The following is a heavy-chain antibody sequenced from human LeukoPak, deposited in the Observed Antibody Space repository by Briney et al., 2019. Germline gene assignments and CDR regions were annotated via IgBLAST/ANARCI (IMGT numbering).Heavy chain of an antibody. J-gene: IGHJ4*02. CDR1: GGSISSYY. V-gene: IGHV4-59*01. D-gene: IGHD2-2*01. CDR3: ARGLSRRYYFDY. Sequence: SETLSLTCTVSGGSISSYYWSWIRQPPGKGLEWIGYIYYSGSTNYNPSLKSRVTISVDTSKNQFSLKLSSVTAADTAVYYCARGLSRRYYFDYWGQGTLVTVSS. CDR2: IYYSGST.